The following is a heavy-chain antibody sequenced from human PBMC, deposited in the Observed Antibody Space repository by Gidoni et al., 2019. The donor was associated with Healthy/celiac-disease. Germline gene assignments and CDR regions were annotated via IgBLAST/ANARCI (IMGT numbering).Heavy chain of an antibody. Sequence: EVQLVESGGGLVKPGGSLRLSCAASGFTFSSYSRNWVRQAPGKGLEWVSSISSSSSYIYYADSVKGRFTISRDNAKNSLYLQMNSLRAEDTAVYYCARESSEATNSMDYWGQGTLVTVSS. D-gene: IGHD1-26*01. CDR3: ARESSEATNSMDY. J-gene: IGHJ4*02. CDR2: ISSSSSYI. V-gene: IGHV3-21*01. CDR1: GFTFSSYS.